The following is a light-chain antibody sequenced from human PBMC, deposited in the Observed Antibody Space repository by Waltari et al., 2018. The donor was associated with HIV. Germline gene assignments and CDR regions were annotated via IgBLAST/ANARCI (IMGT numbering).Light chain of an antibody. V-gene: IGKV4-1*01. CDR1: RTILFDSNNKND. Sequence: DIVMTQPPDSLPVSLGERATINCKSSRTILFDSNNKNDLAWYQQKPGQPPKVLIYWASTRESGVPDRFSGSGSGTDFTLTISRLQPEDVAVYYCQQYFSTPPTFGQGTRVGI. CDR3: QQYFSTPPT. CDR2: WAS. J-gene: IGKJ1*01.